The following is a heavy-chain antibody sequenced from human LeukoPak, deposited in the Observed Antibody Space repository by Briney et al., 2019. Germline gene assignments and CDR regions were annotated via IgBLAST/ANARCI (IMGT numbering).Heavy chain of an antibody. J-gene: IGHJ4*02. CDR2: ISSSSSYI. D-gene: IGHD3-22*01. V-gene: IGHV3-21*01. CDR3: AREWGRGRVDRYYYDSSGCDWRSEFDY. Sequence: GGSLRLSCAASGFAFSSYSMNWVRQAPGKGLEWVSSISSSSSYIYYADSVKGRFTISRDNAKNSLYLQMNSLRAEDTAVYYCAREWGRGRVDRYYYDSSGCDWRSEFDYWGQGTLVTVSS. CDR1: GFAFSSYS.